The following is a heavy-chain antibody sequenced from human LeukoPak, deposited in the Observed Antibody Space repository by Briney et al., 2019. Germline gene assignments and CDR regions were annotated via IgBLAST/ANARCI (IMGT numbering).Heavy chain of an antibody. D-gene: IGHD5-18*01. V-gene: IGHV1-2*04. J-gene: IGHJ4*02. CDR2: INPNSGGT. CDR1: GYTFTGYY. CDR3: ARALLGYSYGDFDY. Sequence: ASVKVSCKASGYTFTGYYMHWVRQAPGQGLEWMGWINPNSGGTNYAQKFQGWVTMTRDTSINTAYMELSRLRSDDTAVYYCARALLGYSYGDFDYWGQGTLVTVSS.